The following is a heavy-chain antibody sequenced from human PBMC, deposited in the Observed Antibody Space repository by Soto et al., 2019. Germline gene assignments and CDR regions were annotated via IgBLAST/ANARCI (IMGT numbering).Heavy chain of an antibody. J-gene: IGHJ1*01. CDR2: ISGSGGST. CDR1: GFTFSSYA. V-gene: IGHV3-23*01. D-gene: IGHD3-10*01. Sequence: GGSLRLSCAASGFTFSSYAMSWVRQAPGKGLEWVSAISGSGGSTYYADSVKGRFTISRDNSKNTRYLQMTSLRAEDTAVYYCAKDVRWAGSGYFQHGGQGTLVTVAA. CDR3: AKDVRWAGSGYFQH.